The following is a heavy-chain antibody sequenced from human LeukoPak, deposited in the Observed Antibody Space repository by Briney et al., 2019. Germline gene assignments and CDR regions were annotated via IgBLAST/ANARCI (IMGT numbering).Heavy chain of an antibody. J-gene: IGHJ4*02. D-gene: IGHD2-2*01. CDR1: GYTFTGHY. CDR3: ARDHSNQRDY. V-gene: IGHV1-2*02. Sequence: GASVKVSCKASGYTFTGHYMHWVRQAPGQGLEWMGWINPNSGGTNYAQKFQGRVIMTRDTSISTAYMELSRLRSDDTAVYYCARDHSNQRDYWGQGTLVTVSS. CDR2: INPNSGGT.